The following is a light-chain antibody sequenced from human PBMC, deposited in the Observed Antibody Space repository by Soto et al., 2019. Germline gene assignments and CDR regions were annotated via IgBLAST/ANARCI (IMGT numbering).Light chain of an antibody. Sequence: ELVLTKSPGTPSLSPGALSTLSCRAGQSVRSNLAWYHQKPCQAPRLLIYGASSRATGIPARFSGSGSGTEFTLTISSLQSEDIAVYYCQQYNNWPRTFGQGTKVDIK. CDR1: QSVRSN. CDR3: QQYNNWPRT. J-gene: IGKJ1*01. V-gene: IGKV3-15*01. CDR2: GAS.